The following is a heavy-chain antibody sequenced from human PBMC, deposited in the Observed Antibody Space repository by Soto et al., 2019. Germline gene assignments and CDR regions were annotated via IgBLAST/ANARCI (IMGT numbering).Heavy chain of an antibody. V-gene: IGHV3-23*04. Sequence: EVQLVESGGGLVHPGGSLRLSCAASGSTISSYVMSWVRQAPGKGLEWVAAISGSGGSTYYADSVKGRFTISRDNSKNTLYLQMNSLRAEDTAVYYCAKGVRGYGFLDYWGQGTLVTVSS. CDR1: GSTISSYV. J-gene: IGHJ4*02. CDR2: ISGSGGST. CDR3: AKGVRGYGFLDY. D-gene: IGHD5-18*01.